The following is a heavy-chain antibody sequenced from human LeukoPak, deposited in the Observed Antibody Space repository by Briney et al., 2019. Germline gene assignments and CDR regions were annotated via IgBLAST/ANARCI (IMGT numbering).Heavy chain of an antibody. CDR3: ARVGKGIAAAGTS. CDR1: GGSISSYY. Sequence: KPSETLSLTCTVSGGSISSYYWSWIRQPPGKGLEWIGYIYYSGSTNYNPSLKSRVTISVDTSRNQFSLKLSSVTAADTAVYYCARVGKGIAAAGTSWGQGTLVTVSS. D-gene: IGHD6-13*01. CDR2: IYYSGST. V-gene: IGHV4-59*01. J-gene: IGHJ4*02.